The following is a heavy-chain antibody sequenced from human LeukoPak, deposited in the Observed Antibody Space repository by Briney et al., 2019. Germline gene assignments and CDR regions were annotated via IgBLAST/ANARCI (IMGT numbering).Heavy chain of an antibody. CDR2: INPDNGAT. J-gene: IGHJ4*02. Sequence: ASVKVSCKASGYTFTGYYMHWVRQAPGQGLEWMGWINPDNGATIYAQKFQGRVTMTRDTFINTAYMDLNRLKPDDTAMYYCARDRVSHVRGILRGVFDYWGQGPLITVSS. V-gene: IGHV1-2*02. CDR1: GYTFTGYY. D-gene: IGHD3-10*01. CDR3: ARDRVSHVRGILRGVFDY.